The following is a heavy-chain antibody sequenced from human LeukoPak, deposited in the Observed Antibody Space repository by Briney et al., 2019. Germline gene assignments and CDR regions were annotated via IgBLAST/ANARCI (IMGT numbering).Heavy chain of an antibody. CDR3: ARVTVAAAPYGMDV. Sequence: SETLSLTCTVSGGSISSGGYYWSWIRQHPGNSLEWIGYIYYSGSTYYNPSLKSRVTISVDTSKNQFSLKLSSVTAADTAVYYCARVTVAAAPYGMDVWGQGTTVTVSS. CDR1: GGSISSGGYY. D-gene: IGHD6-13*01. CDR2: IYYSGST. J-gene: IGHJ6*02. V-gene: IGHV4-31*03.